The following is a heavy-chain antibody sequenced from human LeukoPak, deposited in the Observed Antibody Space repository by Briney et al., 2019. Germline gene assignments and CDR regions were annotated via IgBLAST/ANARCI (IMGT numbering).Heavy chain of an antibody. D-gene: IGHD3-22*01. CDR2: INPSGGST. Sequence: GASVKVSCKASGYTFTSYYMHWVRQAPGQGLEWMGIINPSGGSTSYAQKFQGRVTMTRDTSTSTVYMELSSLRSEDTAVYYCVRPRSSGYYQGAFDMWGQGTMVTVSS. J-gene: IGHJ3*02. CDR1: GYTFTSYY. V-gene: IGHV1-46*01. CDR3: VRPRSSGYYQGAFDM.